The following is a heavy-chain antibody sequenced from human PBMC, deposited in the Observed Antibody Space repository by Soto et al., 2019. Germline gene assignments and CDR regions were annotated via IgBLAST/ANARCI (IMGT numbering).Heavy chain of an antibody. CDR3: ARDGYDSSGPFY. J-gene: IGHJ4*02. CDR1: GGTCITYA. D-gene: IGHD3-22*01. Sequence: SLRLSCAASGGTCITYAMHWVRHAPGKGLEWVAVISYDGSNKYYADSVKGRFTISRDNSKNTLYLQMNSLRAEDTAVYYCARDGYDSSGPFYWGQGTLVTVSS. CDR2: ISYDGSNK. V-gene: IGHV3-30-3*01.